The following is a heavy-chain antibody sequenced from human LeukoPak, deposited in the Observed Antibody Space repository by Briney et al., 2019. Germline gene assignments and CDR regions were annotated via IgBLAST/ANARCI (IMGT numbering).Heavy chain of an antibody. CDR2: ISYDGSNK. V-gene: IGHV3-30-3*01. Sequence: GGSLRLSCAASGFTFSSYAMHWVRQAPGKGLEWVAVISYDGSNKYYADSVKGRFTISRDNSKNTLYLQMNSLRAEDTAVYYCARDQGMHIVVVTNAPDYWGQGTLVTVSS. J-gene: IGHJ4*02. CDR1: GFTFSSYA. CDR3: ARDQGMHIVVVTNAPDY. D-gene: IGHD2-21*02.